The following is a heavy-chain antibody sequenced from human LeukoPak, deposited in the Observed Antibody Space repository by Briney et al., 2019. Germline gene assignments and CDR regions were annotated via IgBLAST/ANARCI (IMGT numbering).Heavy chain of an antibody. CDR2: ISVYNGYT. CDR3: ARDSRGFDY. Sequence: GGSVKVSCKASGYSFTSYGFSWVRQAPGQGLEWMGWISVYNGYTNYAQNFQGRVTMTTDTFTSTAYMELRSLRSDDTAVYYCARDSRGFDYWGQGTLVTVSS. V-gene: IGHV1-18*01. D-gene: IGHD6-13*01. CDR1: GYSFTSYG. J-gene: IGHJ4*02.